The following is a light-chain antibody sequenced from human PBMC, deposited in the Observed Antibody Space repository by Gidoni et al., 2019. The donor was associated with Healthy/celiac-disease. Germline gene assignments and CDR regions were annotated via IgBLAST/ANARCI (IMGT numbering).Light chain of an antibody. V-gene: IGKV1-17*01. J-gene: IGKJ2*03. Sequence: DIQMTQSHSALSASVGDRVTITCRASQAIRNFLGWYQQKPGKAHKRLIYAAYSLQSGVPSRFSGSGSGTVFTLTISSLHPEDFATYYCLQHNSYPYSFGQGTKLEIK. CDR3: LQHNSYPYS. CDR1: QAIRNF. CDR2: AAY.